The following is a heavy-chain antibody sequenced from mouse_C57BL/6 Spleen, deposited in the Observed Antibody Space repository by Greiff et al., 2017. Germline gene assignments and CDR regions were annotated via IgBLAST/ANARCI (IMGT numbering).Heavy chain of an antibody. Sequence: EVQGVESGGGLVKPGGSLTLSCAASGFTFSDYGMHWVRQAPEKGLEWVAYISSGSSTIYYADTVKGRFTISRDNAKNTLFLQMTSLRSEDTAMYYCARPSGPGYFDVWGTGTTVTVSS. CDR2: ISSGSSTI. V-gene: IGHV5-17*01. J-gene: IGHJ1*03. D-gene: IGHD3-1*01. CDR3: ARPSGPGYFDV. CDR1: GFTFSDYG.